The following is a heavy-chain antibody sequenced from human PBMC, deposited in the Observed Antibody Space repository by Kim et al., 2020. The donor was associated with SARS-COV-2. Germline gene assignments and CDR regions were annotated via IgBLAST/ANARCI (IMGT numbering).Heavy chain of an antibody. J-gene: IGHJ6*02. Sequence: GGSLRLSCAASGFTFDDYAMHWVRQAPGKGLEWVSLISGDGGSTYYADSVKGRFTISRDNSKNSLYLQMNSLRTEDTALYYCAKDPTQGDILTGYFYYGMDVWGQGTTVTVSS. CDR2: ISGDGGST. D-gene: IGHD3-9*01. CDR3: AKDPTQGDILTGYFYYGMDV. V-gene: IGHV3-43*02. CDR1: GFTFDDYA.